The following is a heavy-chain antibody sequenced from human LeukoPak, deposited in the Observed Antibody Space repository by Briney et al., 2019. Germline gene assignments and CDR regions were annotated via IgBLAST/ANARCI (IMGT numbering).Heavy chain of an antibody. Sequence: NPGGSLRLSCAASGFTFSNAWMSWVRQAPGEGLEWVGRIKSKTDGGTTDYAAPVKGRFTISRDDSKNTLYLQMNSLKTEDTAVYYCAKVLGGLWPGIDYWGQGTVVTVSS. D-gene: IGHD2-15*01. J-gene: IGHJ4*02. V-gene: IGHV3-15*01. CDR1: GFTFSNAW. CDR3: AKVLGGLWPGIDY. CDR2: IKSKTDGGTT.